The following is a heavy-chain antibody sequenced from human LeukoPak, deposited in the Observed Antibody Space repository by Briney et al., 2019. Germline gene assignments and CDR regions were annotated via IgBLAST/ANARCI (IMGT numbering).Heavy chain of an antibody. CDR3: ARHGRIAVAGTVDY. V-gene: IGHV4-34*01. D-gene: IGHD6-19*01. J-gene: IGHJ4*02. Sequence: SETLSLTCAVYGGSFSGYYWSWIRQPPGKGLEWIGEINHSGSTNYNPSLKSRVTISVDTSKNQFSLKLSSVTAADTAVYYCARHGRIAVAGTVDYWGQGTLVTVSS. CDR1: GGSFSGYY. CDR2: INHSGST.